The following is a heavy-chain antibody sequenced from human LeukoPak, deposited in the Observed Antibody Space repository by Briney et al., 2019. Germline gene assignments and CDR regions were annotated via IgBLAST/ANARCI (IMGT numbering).Heavy chain of an antibody. CDR1: GFTFSSYV. CDR3: ARGIWHYTGWYYDY. CDR2: ISDNGVTR. Sequence: GGSLRLSCAASGFTFSSYVMNWVRQAPGKGLEWVSSISDNGVTRYYADSVKGRFTISRDNSRNTLYLQMNSLRVEDTAVYYCARGIWHYTGWYYDYWGQGTLVTVSS. D-gene: IGHD6-19*01. J-gene: IGHJ4*02. V-gene: IGHV3-23*01.